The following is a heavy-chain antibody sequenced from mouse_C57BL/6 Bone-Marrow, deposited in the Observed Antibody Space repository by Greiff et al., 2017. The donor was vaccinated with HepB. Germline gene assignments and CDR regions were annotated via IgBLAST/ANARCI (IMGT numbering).Heavy chain of an antibody. V-gene: IGHV1-42*01. CDR2: INPSTGGT. D-gene: IGHD2-1*01. CDR3: ARSDGNFSMDY. Sequence: EVQLQQSGPELVKPGASVKISCKASGYSFTGYYMNWVKQSPEKSLEWIGEINPSTGGTTYNQKFKAKATLTVDKSSSTAYMQLKSLTSEDSAVYYCARSDGNFSMDYWGQGTTLTVSS. CDR1: GYSFTGYY. J-gene: IGHJ2*01.